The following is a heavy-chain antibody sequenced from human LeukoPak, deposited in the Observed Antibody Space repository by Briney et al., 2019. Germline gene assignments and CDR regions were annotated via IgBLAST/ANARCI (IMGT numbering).Heavy chain of an antibody. V-gene: IGHV4-34*01. CDR1: GGSFSGYY. D-gene: IGHD3-16*02. J-gene: IGHJ4*02. Sequence: SETLSLTCAVYGGSFSGYYWSWIRQPPGKGLEWIVEINHSGSTNYNPSLKSRVTISVDTSKNQFSLKLSSVTAADTAVYYCARAPPRGYDYVWGSYRWYYFDYWGQGTLVTVSS. CDR3: ARAPPRGYDYVWGSYRWYYFDY. CDR2: INHSGST.